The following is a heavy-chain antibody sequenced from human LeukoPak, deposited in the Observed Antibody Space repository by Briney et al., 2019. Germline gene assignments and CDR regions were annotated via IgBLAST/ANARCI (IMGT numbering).Heavy chain of an antibody. CDR3: VRGADTGRYGSLVYFDY. V-gene: IGHV1-18*01. D-gene: IGHD6-19*01. CDR1: GYTFTRHG. Sequence: GASVKVSCTASGYTFTRHGISGVRQAPGQGLEWMGLINAYSGNTNFAQKLQGRVTMTTDTSTSTPYMELWSLRYVDTAVYFCVRGADTGRYGSLVYFDYWGQGTLVTVSS. CDR2: INAYSGNT. J-gene: IGHJ4*02.